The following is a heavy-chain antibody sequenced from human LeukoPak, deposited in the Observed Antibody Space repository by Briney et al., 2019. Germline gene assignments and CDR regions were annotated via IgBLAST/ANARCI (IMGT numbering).Heavy chain of an antibody. D-gene: IGHD3-10*01. CDR2: IYYSGST. CDR3: ARDRGAMAFDY. J-gene: IGHJ4*02. Sequence: SETLSLTCTVSGGSISNYYWNWIRQTPGKGLEWIGYIYYSGSTNYNPSLKSRVTISVDTSRNQFSLKVTSVTAADTAVYYCARDRGAMAFDYWAREPWSPSPQ. V-gene: IGHV4-59*01. CDR1: GGSISNYY.